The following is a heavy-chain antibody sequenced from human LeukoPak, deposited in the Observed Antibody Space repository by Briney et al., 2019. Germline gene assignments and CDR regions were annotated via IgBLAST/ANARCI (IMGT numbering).Heavy chain of an antibody. CDR2: ISWNSGSI. J-gene: IGHJ6*02. Sequence: GRSLRLSCAASGFTFDDYAMHWVRQAPGKGLEWVSGISWNSGSIGYADSVKGRFTISRDNSKNTLHLQMNSLRREDTAMYYCAKDGLAGRFDSSVPGIYDGLDVWGQGTTVTVSS. CDR1: GFTFDDYA. D-gene: IGHD6-19*01. CDR3: AKDGLAGRFDSSVPGIYDGLDV. V-gene: IGHV3-9*01.